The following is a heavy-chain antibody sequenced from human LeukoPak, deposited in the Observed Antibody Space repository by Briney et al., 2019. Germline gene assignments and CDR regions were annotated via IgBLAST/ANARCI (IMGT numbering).Heavy chain of an antibody. Sequence: ASVKVSCKASGYIFTAYYVHWVRQAPGQGLEWMGCIDPDSGGTKSAQKFQGRVTMTRDTSISTASMELSRLRSDDTAVYYCAREYYDTSGTKYAFDIWGQGTMVTVSS. CDR2: IDPDSGGT. CDR1: GYIFTAYY. D-gene: IGHD3-22*01. V-gene: IGHV1-2*02. CDR3: AREYYDTSGTKYAFDI. J-gene: IGHJ3*02.